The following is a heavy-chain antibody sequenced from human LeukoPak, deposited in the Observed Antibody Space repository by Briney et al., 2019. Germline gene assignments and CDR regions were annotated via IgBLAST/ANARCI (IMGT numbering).Heavy chain of an antibody. CDR3: AKSGSGWFFSFDS. Sequence: GRSLRLSCAASGFTFDDYAMHWVRQAPGKGLELVSGITWNGATLAYADSVKGRFTISRDNAKNSLFLQMNSLRTEDTALYYCAKSGSGWFFSFDSWGQGTLVSVSS. V-gene: IGHV3-9*01. J-gene: IGHJ4*02. CDR2: ITWNGATL. D-gene: IGHD6-19*01. CDR1: GFTFDDYA.